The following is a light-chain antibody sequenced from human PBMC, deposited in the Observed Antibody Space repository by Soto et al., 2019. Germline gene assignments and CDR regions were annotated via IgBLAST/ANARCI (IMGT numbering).Light chain of an antibody. CDR1: SSDVGAYNY. Sequence: QSALTQPPSASGSPGQSVAISCTGTSSDVGAYNYVSWYQQHPGKAPKLMIYDVNKRPSGVPDRFSASKSGNTASLTVSGLQADDEADYYCSSYAGNNNLVFGGGTKLTVL. V-gene: IGLV2-8*01. CDR3: SSYAGNNNLV. CDR2: DVN. J-gene: IGLJ2*01.